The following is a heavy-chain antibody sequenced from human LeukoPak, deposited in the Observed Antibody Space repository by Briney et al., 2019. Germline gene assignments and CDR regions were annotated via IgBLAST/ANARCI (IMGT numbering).Heavy chain of an antibody. CDR3: ATDLTLLDY. CDR1: GFTFSSYA. D-gene: IGHD3-9*01. V-gene: IGHV3-23*01. CDR2: ISGGAGST. J-gene: IGHJ4*02. Sequence: GESLRLSCAASGFTFSSYAMSWVRQAPGKGLELVSAISGGAGSTYYADSVKGRFTISRDNSKNTLYLQMNSLRAEDTAVYFCATDLTLLDYWGQGTLVTVSS.